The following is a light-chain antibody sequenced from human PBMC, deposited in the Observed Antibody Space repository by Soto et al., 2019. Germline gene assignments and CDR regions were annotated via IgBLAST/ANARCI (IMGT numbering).Light chain of an antibody. J-gene: IGKJ1*01. CDR3: QHYGSSRT. Sequence: EIVLTQSPGTLSLSPGERATLSCRASQSVSSSDLAWYQQKPGQSPRLLIYGASSRATGIPDRFSGSGSGIDFTLTISRLELEDFAVYYCQHYGSSRTFGQGTKVEVK. CDR1: QSVSSSD. CDR2: GAS. V-gene: IGKV3-20*01.